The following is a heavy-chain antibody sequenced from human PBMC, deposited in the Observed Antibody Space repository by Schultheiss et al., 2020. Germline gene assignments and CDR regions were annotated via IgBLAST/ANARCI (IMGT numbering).Heavy chain of an antibody. Sequence: ASVKVSCKASGYTFTSYGISWVRQAPGQGLEWMGWISAYNGNTNYAQKLQGRVTMTTDTSTSTVYMELSSLRSEDTAVYYCARVGAINYYNMGVWGKGTTVTVSS. CDR2: ISAYNGNT. V-gene: IGHV1-18*04. CDR3: ARVGAINYYNMGV. CDR1: GYTFTSYG. J-gene: IGHJ6*03. D-gene: IGHD2-2*01.